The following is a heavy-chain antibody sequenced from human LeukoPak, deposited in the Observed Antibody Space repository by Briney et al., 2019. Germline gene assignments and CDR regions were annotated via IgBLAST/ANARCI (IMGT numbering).Heavy chain of an antibody. CDR1: GYSFTTYA. CDR2: ISTYNGNT. J-gene: IGHJ4*02. CDR3: AREGFGGNSDS. V-gene: IGHV1-18*01. D-gene: IGHD4-23*01. Sequence: ASVKVSCKTSGYSFTTYAISWVRQAPGQGLEWMGWISTYNGNTESAQSVRGRLIMTTDTSTRTVYVDLRSLGSDDTAVYYCAREGFGGNSDSWGQGTLVTVSS.